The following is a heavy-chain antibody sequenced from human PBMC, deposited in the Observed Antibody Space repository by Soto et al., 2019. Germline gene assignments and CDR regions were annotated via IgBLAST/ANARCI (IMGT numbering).Heavy chain of an antibody. V-gene: IGHV3-30-3*01. D-gene: IGHD3-10*02. CDR3: ARDHGMFLFYYYYGMDV. CDR1: GFTFSRFS. Sequence: QVQLVESGGGVVQPGRSLRLSCAASGFTFSRFSMHWVRQAPGKGLAWVAVISYDGNNKHFAESVKGRFSISRDDSKNTVYLEMNNLRGDDSAVYYCARDHGMFLFYYYYGMDVWGQGTTVTVSS. CDR2: ISYDGNNK. J-gene: IGHJ6*02.